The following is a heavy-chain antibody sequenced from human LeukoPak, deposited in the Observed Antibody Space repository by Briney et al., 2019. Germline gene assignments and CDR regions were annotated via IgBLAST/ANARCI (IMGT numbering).Heavy chain of an antibody. CDR1: GFTFSSYG. Sequence: PGGSLRLSCAASGFTFSSYGMSWVRQAPGKGLEWVSAISGSGGSTYYADSVKGRFTISRDNSKNTLYLQMNSLRAEDTAVYYCAKDTGVAVAGTSDYWGQGTLVTVSS. CDR3: AKDTGVAVAGTSDY. D-gene: IGHD6-19*01. J-gene: IGHJ4*02. CDR2: ISGSGGST. V-gene: IGHV3-23*01.